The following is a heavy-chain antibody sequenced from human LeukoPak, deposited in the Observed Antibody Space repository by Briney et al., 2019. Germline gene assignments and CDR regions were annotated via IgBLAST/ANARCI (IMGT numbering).Heavy chain of an antibody. CDR3: AVGCLFKGYYYMDV. CDR2: ISAYNGNT. CDR1: GYSFKTYG. Sequence: GASVKVSCKASGYSFKTYGFTWVRQSPGQGLEWMGWISAYNGNTNYAQNLQGRVTMTTDTSTSTVYMELSSLRSEDTAVYYCAVGCLFKGYYYMDVWGKGTTVTVSS. J-gene: IGHJ6*03. V-gene: IGHV1-18*01. D-gene: IGHD3-10*01.